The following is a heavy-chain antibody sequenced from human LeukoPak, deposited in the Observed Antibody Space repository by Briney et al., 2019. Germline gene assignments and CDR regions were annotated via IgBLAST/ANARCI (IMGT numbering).Heavy chain of an antibody. CDR3: AKDLAPAAY. V-gene: IGHV3-23*01. J-gene: IGHJ4*02. CDR1: GFTFSSSS. D-gene: IGHD2-2*01. Sequence: GGSLRLSCAASGFTFSSSSMSWVRQAPGKGLEWVSALTGSGGSTYYADFVKGRFTISRDNSKKTLFLQMNSLRAEDTAVYYCAKDLAPAAYWGQGTLVTVSS. CDR2: LTGSGGST.